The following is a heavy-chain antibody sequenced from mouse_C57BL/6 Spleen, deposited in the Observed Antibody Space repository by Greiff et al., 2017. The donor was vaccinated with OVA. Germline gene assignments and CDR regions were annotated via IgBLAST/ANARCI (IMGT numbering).Heavy chain of an antibody. CDR1: GYTFTDYE. Sequence: QVQLQQSGAELVRPGASVTLSCKASGYTFTDYEMHWVKQTPVHGLEWIGAIDPETGGTAYNQKFKGTAILTADKSSSTAYMELSSLTSEDSAVYYCTRAYGSSYRNYFDYWGQGTTRTVSS. D-gene: IGHD1-1*01. CDR2: IDPETGGT. V-gene: IGHV1-15*01. J-gene: IGHJ2*01. CDR3: TRAYGSSYRNYFDY.